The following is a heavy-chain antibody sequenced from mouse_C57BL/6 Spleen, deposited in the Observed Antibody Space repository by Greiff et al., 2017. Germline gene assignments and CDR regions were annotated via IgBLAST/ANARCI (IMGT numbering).Heavy chain of an antibody. CDR3: ARNGDGPPPPWFAY. CDR2: ISAGGSYT. V-gene: IGHV5-4*03. D-gene: IGHD1-2*01. CDR1: GFTFSSYA. Sequence: EVMLVESGGGLVKPGGSLKLSCAASGFTFSSYAMSWVRQTPEKRLEWVATISAGGSYTYYPDNVKGRVTISRDNAKNNLYLQMSQLKSDDTAMYYCARNGDGPPPPWFAYWGQGTLVTVSA. J-gene: IGHJ3*01.